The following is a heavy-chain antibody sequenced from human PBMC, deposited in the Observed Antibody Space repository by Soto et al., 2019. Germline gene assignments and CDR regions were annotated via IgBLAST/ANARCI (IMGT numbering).Heavy chain of an antibody. CDR1: GYTFTSYD. Sequence: ASVKVSCKASGYTFTSYDINWVRLATGQGLEWMGWMNPNSGNTGYAQKFQGRVTMTRNTSISTAYMELSSLRSEDTAVYYCARGGPPYDILTCYYMPRAFDIWGKGTMVTVSS. V-gene: IGHV1-8*01. CDR2: MNPNSGNT. J-gene: IGHJ3*02. CDR3: ARGGPPYDILTCYYMPRAFDI. D-gene: IGHD3-9*01.